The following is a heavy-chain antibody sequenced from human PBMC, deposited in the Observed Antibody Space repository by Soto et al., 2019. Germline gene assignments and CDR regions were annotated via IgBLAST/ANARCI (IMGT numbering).Heavy chain of an antibody. Sequence: SETLSLTCAVYGGSFSGYYWNWIRQPPGKGLEWIGEINHSGSTNYNPSLKSRVTISVDTSKNQFSLKLSSVTAADTAVYYCAREERLSSSSSYYYYYMDVWGKGTTVTVSS. J-gene: IGHJ6*03. CDR3: AREERLSSSSSYYYYYMDV. CDR2: INHSGST. D-gene: IGHD6-6*01. CDR1: GGSFSGYY. V-gene: IGHV4-34*01.